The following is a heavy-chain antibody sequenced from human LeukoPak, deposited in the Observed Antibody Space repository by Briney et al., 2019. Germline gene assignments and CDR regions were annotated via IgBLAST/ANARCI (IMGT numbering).Heavy chain of an antibody. CDR3: ARDPGGNLDY. CDR1: GYTFTSYG. D-gene: IGHD4-23*01. Sequence: GASVKVSCKASGYTFTSYGISWVRQAPGQGLEWMGRIIPILGIANYAQKFQGRVTITADKSTSTAYMELSSLRSEDTAVYYCARDPGGNLDYWGQGTLVTVSS. J-gene: IGHJ4*02. V-gene: IGHV1-69*04. CDR2: IIPILGIA.